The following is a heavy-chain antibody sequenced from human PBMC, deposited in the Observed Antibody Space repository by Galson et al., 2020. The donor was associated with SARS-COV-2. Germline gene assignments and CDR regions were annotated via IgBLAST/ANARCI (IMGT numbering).Heavy chain of an antibody. V-gene: IGHV3-53*05. CDR3: VRDDGTAPYDY. D-gene: IGHD5-18*01. CDR1: RFTFDSYG. CDR2: IYYDGTT. J-gene: IGHJ4*02. Sequence: METGGSLRLSCAASRFTFDSYGMHWVRQAPGKGLEWVSVIYYDGTTNYADSVRGRFTISRDTSKNTVSLQMDSLRAEDTGVYYCVRDDGTAPYDYWGQGTLVTVSS.